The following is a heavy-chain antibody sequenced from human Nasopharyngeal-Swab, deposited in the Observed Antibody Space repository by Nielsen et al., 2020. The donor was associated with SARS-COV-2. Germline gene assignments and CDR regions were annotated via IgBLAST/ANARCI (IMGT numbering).Heavy chain of an antibody. J-gene: IGHJ6*02. CDR2: ISSTSSYI. V-gene: IGHV3-21*01. D-gene: IGHD3-3*01. CDR3: TRDGLDYDFCSAYFMDV. CDR1: GFTFNNYN. Sequence: GESLKISCAASGFTFNNYNFNWVRQAPGKGLEWVSYISSTSSYIYYADSVKGRFTISRDNAKNSLYLQMNSLRAEDTAVYYCTRDGLDYDFCSAYFMDVWGQGTTVTVSS.